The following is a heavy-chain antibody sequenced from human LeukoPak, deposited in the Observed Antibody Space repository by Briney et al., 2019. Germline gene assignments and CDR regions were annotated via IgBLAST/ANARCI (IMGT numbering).Heavy chain of an antibody. CDR2: IYYSGST. CDR1: GGSISSYY. Sequence: PSETLSLICTVSGGSISSYYWSWIRQPPGKGLEWIGYIYYSGSTNYNPSLKSRVTISVDTSKNQFSLKLSSVTAADTAVYYCARERAGPYYYYMDVWGKGTTVTVSS. CDR3: ARERAGPYYYYMDV. V-gene: IGHV4-59*01. J-gene: IGHJ6*03. D-gene: IGHD6-13*01.